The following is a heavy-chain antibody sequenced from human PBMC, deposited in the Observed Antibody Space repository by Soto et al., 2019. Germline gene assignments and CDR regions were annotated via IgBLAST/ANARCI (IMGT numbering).Heavy chain of an antibody. Sequence: LSLSREASVFSLSVHVMHWVRQAPGKGLEWVAVMWYHGRDLFYTDSVNGRFTITRDNSKNTLLLQMNGLGTDDKYVYYCASGKGRQCYSTLFDPWGQGALVTVSS. CDR3: ASGKGRQCYSTLFDP. D-gene: IGHD3-10*01. V-gene: IGHV3-33*01. CDR2: MWYHGRDL. CDR1: VFSLSVHV. J-gene: IGHJ5*02.